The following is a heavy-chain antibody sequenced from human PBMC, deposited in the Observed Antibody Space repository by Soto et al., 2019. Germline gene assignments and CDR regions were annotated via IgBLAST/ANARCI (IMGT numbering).Heavy chain of an antibody. V-gene: IGHV3-23*01. CDR3: AKRTLGWYFDL. D-gene: IGHD1-26*01. J-gene: IGHJ2*01. Sequence: EVQLLESGGGLVQPGGSLRLSCAASGFTFSSYAMNWVRQDPGKGLEWVSVISGSGGSTYYADGVKGRFTISRDNSKNTLYLQMNSVRAEDTAVYYCAKRTLGWYFDLWGRGNLVTVS. CDR2: ISGSGGST. CDR1: GFTFSSYA.